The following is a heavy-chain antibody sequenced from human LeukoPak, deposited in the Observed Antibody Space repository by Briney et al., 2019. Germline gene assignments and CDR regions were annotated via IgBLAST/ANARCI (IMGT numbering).Heavy chain of an antibody. Sequence: PGGSLRLSCAASGFTFNLYSMNWDRQAPGKGLEWLSYISSSTTTIYYADSVKGRFTISRDKAKNSLYLQMNSLRADDTAACYCARGGGYYDSSGDRKDLSLLDYWGQGTLVTVSS. CDR3: ARGGGYYDSSGDRKDLSLLDY. D-gene: IGHD3-22*01. J-gene: IGHJ4*02. V-gene: IGHV3-48*01. CDR2: ISSSTTTI. CDR1: GFTFNLYS.